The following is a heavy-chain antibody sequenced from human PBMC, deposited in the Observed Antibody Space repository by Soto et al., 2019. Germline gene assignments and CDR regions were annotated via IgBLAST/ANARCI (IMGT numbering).Heavy chain of an antibody. CDR2: IYPGDSDT. CDR1: GYSFTSYW. CDR3: ARHKDIVLVSAVMKYYYYGMDV. J-gene: IGHJ6*02. Sequence: CKGSGYSFTSYWIGWVRQIPGRGLGWLRIIYPGDSDTRYSPSFQGQVTISADKSISTAYLQWSSLKASDTAMYYCARHKDIVLVSAVMKYYYYGMDVWGQGTTVTVSS. D-gene: IGHD2-8*02. V-gene: IGHV5-51*01.